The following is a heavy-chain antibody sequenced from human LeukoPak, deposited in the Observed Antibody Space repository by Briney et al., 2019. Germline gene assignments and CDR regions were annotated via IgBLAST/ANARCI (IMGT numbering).Heavy chain of an antibody. CDR2: ISSNGGST. CDR3: VKDRVSSGWHY. V-gene: IGHV3-64D*06. J-gene: IGHJ4*02. Sequence: TGGSLRLSCAASGFTFTNAWMNWVRQAPGKGLEYVSAISSNGGSTYYADSVKGRFTISRDNSKNTLYLQMSSLRAEDTAVYYCVKDRVSSGWHYWGQGTLVTVSS. CDR1: GFTFTNAW. D-gene: IGHD6-19*01.